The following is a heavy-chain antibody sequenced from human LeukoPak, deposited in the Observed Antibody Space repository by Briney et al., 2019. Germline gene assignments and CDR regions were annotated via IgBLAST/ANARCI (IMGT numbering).Heavy chain of an antibody. Sequence: GRSLRLSCAASGFTFSSYAMHWVRQAPGKGLEWVAVISYDGSNKYYADSVKGRSTISRDNSKNTLYLQMNSLRAEDTAVYYCLGYCSGGSCYSTDYWGQGTLVTASS. V-gene: IGHV3-30-3*01. CDR3: LGYCSGGSCYSTDY. J-gene: IGHJ4*02. D-gene: IGHD2-15*01. CDR2: ISYDGSNK. CDR1: GFTFSSYA.